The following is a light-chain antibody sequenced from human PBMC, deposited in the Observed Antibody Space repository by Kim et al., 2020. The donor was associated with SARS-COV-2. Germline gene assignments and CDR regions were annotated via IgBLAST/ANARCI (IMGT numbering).Light chain of an antibody. CDR2: GAS. CDR3: QQYNTWPRT. Sequence: VSPGERATLSCRARQSVNSNFAWYQQKPGQSPRLLIFGASTRATGIPARFSGSGSGTEFTLTISSLQSEDFAVYYCQQYNTWPRTFGQGTKVDIK. CDR1: QSVNSN. V-gene: IGKV3-15*01. J-gene: IGKJ1*01.